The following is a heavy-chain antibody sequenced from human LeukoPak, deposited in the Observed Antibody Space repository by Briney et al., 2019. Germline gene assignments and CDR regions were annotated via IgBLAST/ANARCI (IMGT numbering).Heavy chain of an antibody. Sequence: ASVKVSCKASGYTFTSYGISWVRQAPGQGLEWMGWISTYNGNTNYAQKLQGRVTMTTDTSTSTAYMELRSLRSDDTAVYYCARVFGVQTAAAGDYWGQGTLVTVSS. V-gene: IGHV1-18*01. J-gene: IGHJ4*02. CDR3: ARVFGVQTAAAGDY. CDR2: ISTYNGNT. D-gene: IGHD6-25*01. CDR1: GYTFTSYG.